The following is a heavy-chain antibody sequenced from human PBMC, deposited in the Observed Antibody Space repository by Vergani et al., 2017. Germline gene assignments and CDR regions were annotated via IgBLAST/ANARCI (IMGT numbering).Heavy chain of an antibody. V-gene: IGHV4-30-2*01. J-gene: IGHJ4*02. CDR2: IYHSGST. CDR1: GGSISSGGYS. CDR3: ARGESPDALDY. Sequence: QLQLQESGPGLVKPSETLSLTCTVSGGSISSGGYSWSWIQQPPGKGLEWIGYIYHSGSTNYNPSLKSRVTMSVDTSKNQFSLKLSSVTAADTAVYYCARGESPDALDYWGQGTLVTVSS.